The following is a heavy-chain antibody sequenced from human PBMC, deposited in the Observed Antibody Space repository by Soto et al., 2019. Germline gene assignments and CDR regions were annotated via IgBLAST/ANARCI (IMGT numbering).Heavy chain of an antibody. V-gene: IGHV3-30-3*01. J-gene: IGHJ6*02. CDR3: AREVRGSGWYYYGMDV. CDR1: GFTFSSYA. CDR2: ISYDGSNK. D-gene: IGHD6-19*01. Sequence: GGSLRLSCAASGFTFSSYAMHWVRQAPGKGLEWGAVISYDGSNKYYADSVKGRFTISRDNSKNTLYLQMNSLRAEDTAVYYCAREVRGSGWYYYGMDVWGQGTTVTVSS.